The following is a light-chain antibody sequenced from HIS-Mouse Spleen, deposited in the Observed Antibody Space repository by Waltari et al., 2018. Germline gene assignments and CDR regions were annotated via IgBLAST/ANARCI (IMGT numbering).Light chain of an antibody. V-gene: IGLV2-14*03. CDR3: SSYTSSSMLGV. Sequence: QSALTQPASVSGSPGPSITISCTGTSSDVGGYNYVSWYQQHQGKATKLMIYDVSTGASGVANGFSGSTSGNTASRTSSVLQAEGEADYDCSSYTSSSMLGVFGGGTKLTVL. CDR1: SSDVGGYNY. CDR2: DVS. J-gene: IGLJ2*01.